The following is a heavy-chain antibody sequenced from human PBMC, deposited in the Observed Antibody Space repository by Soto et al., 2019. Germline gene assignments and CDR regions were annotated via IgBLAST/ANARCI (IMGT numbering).Heavy chain of an antibody. V-gene: IGHV2-5*02. J-gene: IGHJ4*02. D-gene: IGHD4-17*01. CDR2: IYWDDDK. Sequence: KESGPTLVKPTQTLTLTSTSLGFSLRKSGWGVGWTRQPPGKALEWLALIYWDDDKRYSPSLKSRLTITKDTSKNQVVLTMTNMDPVDTATYYCAHLTTGGFYFDYWGQGTLVTVSS. CDR3: AHLTTGGFYFDY. CDR1: GFSLRKSGWG.